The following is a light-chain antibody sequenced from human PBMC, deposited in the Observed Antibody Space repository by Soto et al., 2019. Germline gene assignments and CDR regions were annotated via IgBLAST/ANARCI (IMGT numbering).Light chain of an antibody. Sequence: DIQMTQSPSSLSASVGDRVVITCRASQSISDYLNWYQQKPGEALKLLIYGASNLQSGVPSRISGGGSGSEFTLTISGLQPEDFGVYFCQQSYSLPLTFGPGTKVDV. CDR3: QQSYSLPLT. V-gene: IGKV1-39*01. CDR1: QSISDY. CDR2: GAS. J-gene: IGKJ3*01.